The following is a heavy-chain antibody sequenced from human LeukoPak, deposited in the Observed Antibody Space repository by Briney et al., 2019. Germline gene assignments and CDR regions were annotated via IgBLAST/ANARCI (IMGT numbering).Heavy chain of an antibody. CDR2: ISYDGHKE. CDR1: GFTFNNYA. D-gene: IGHD2-21*01. Sequence: GGSLRLSCAASGFTFNNYALHWVRQAPGKGLEWVAVISYDGHKEYYADSVKGRFTISRDNSKNTLYLQMNRLRAEDTAVYYCARDAPGGDYLLDYWGQGTLVTVSS. V-gene: IGHV3-30-3*01. J-gene: IGHJ4*02. CDR3: ARDAPGGDYLLDY.